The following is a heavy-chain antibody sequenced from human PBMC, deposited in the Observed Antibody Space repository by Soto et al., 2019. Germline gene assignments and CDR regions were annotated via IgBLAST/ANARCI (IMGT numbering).Heavy chain of an antibody. CDR2: IKSDGSGT. CDR3: AKKGSFAIGYYYFDY. D-gene: IGHD2-21*01. V-gene: IGHV3-74*01. J-gene: IGHJ4*02. Sequence: PGGSLRLSCAASGFTFSSYWMHWVRQAPGKGLVWVSRIKSDGSGTYYADSVKGRLTISRDNAKNTLYLQMNSLRAEDTALYFCAKKGSFAIGYYYFDYWGLGTLVTVSS. CDR1: GFTFSSYW.